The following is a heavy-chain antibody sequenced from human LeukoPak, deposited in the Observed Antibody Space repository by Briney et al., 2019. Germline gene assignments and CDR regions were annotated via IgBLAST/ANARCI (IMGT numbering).Heavy chain of an antibody. J-gene: IGHJ4*02. D-gene: IGHD3-22*01. CDR3: ARESSGYFY. CDR2: ISSGSSFI. Sequence: GGSLRLSCAASGFTFSTYSMNWVRQAPGKGLEWVSSISSGSSFIYYADSVKGRFTISRDNAKNSLFLQMNSLRAEDTAVYYCARESSGYFYWGQGTLVTVSS. V-gene: IGHV3-21*01. CDR1: GFTFSTYS.